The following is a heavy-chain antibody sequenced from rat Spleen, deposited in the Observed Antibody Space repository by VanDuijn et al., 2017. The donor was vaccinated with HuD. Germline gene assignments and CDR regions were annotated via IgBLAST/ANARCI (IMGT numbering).Heavy chain of an antibody. V-gene: IGHV5S13*01. CDR1: GFTFSNYG. CDR3: AKNIYYSSYLYYFDY. J-gene: IGHJ2*01. D-gene: IGHD1-2*01. CDR2: INTGGSNT. Sequence: EVQLVESGGGLVQPGRSLKLSCAASGFTFSNYGMAWVRQTPTKGLEWVASINTGGSNTYYRDSVKGRFTISRDNAKSTLSLQMDSLRSEDTATYYCAKNIYYSSYLYYFDYWGQGVMVTVSS.